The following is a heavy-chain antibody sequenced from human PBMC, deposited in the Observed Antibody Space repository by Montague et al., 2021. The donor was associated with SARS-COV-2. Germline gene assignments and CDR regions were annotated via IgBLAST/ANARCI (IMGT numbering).Heavy chain of an antibody. CDR2: VSHTGST. J-gene: IGHJ4*02. CDR1: GGSFSPYY. V-gene: IGHV4-59*04. Sequence: SETLSLTCSVSGGSFSPYYWTWIRQTPGKGLEWIGYVSHTGSTNYNPSLQSRVSMFVDSSKSQFSLRLSSVTAADTAVYYCVAEWLAIYYFDFWGQGTLVTVSS. D-gene: IGHD6-19*01. CDR3: VAEWLAIYYFDF.